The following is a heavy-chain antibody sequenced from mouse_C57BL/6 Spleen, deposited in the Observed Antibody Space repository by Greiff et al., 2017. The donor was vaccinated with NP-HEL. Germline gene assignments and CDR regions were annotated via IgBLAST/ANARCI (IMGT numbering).Heavy chain of an antibody. CDR3: ARDWVYYFDY. J-gene: IGHJ2*01. V-gene: IGHV1-82*01. D-gene: IGHD4-1*01. Sequence: VQLQQSGPELVKPGASVKISCKASGYAFSSSWMNWVKQRPGKGLEWIGRIYPGDGDTNYNGKFKGKATLTADKSSSTAYMQLSSLTSEDSAVYFCARDWVYYFDYWGHGTTLTVSS. CDR1: GYAFSSSW. CDR2: IYPGDGDT.